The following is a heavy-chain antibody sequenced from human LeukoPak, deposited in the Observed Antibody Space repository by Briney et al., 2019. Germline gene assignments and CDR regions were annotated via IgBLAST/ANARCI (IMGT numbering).Heavy chain of an antibody. D-gene: IGHD3-22*01. V-gene: IGHV3-21*01. CDR2: ISSSSTYI. CDR1: GFTFSSYG. J-gene: IGHJ4*02. Sequence: GGSLRLSCAASGFTFSSYGMSWVRQAPGKGLEWVSSISSSSTYIFYADSVKGRFTISRDNAKNSLYLQMNSLRAEDTAVYYCATGKHYYDSSGYYFYYFDYWGQGTLVTVSS. CDR3: ATGKHYYDSSGYYFYYFDY.